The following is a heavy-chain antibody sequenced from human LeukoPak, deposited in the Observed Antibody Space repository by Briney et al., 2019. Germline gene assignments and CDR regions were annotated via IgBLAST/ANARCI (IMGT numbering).Heavy chain of an antibody. D-gene: IGHD3-3*01. CDR1: GNTFTAYY. V-gene: IGHV1-2*02. CDR2: INPNRGAT. Sequence: ASVKVSCKTSGNTFTAYYMRWVRQAPGQGLEWMGWINPNRGATKYAQKFQGRVIMTRDTSISTAYMELSRLTSDDTAVYYCARDPSAPMTIFEVVNTYYYYYMDVWGKGTTVTVSS. J-gene: IGHJ6*03. CDR3: ARDPSAPMTIFEVVNTYYYYYMDV.